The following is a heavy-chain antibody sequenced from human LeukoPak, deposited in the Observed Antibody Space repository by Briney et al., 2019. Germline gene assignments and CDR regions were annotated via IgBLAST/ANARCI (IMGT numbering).Heavy chain of an antibody. D-gene: IGHD3-9*01. CDR3: ARSGALTGYPY. Sequence: SETLSLTCTASGGSISSYYWSWIRQPPGKGLEWIGYIYYSGNTNYNPSLKSRVTISVDTPKNQFSLKLSSVTAADTAVYYCARSGALTGYPYWGQGTLVTVSS. CDR1: GGSISSYY. J-gene: IGHJ4*02. CDR2: IYYSGNT. V-gene: IGHV4-59*01.